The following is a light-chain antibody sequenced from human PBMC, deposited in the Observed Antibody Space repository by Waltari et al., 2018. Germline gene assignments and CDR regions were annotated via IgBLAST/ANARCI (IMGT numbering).Light chain of an antibody. V-gene: IGLV2-14*01. J-gene: IGLJ3*02. CDR2: DVT. Sequence: QSALTQPASVSGSPGQSITISCSGTSSDVGGYNYVSWYQQQPGKAPKLMIYDVTNRPSGVSDRFSGSKSGHTASLTISGLQAEDEADYYCSSYTSSGTRVFGGGTKLTVL. CDR3: SSYTSSGTRV. CDR1: SSDVGGYNY.